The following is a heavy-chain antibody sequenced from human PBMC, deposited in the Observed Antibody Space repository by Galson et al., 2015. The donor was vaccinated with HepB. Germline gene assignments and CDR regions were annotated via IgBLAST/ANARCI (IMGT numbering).Heavy chain of an antibody. V-gene: IGHV6-1*01. CDR2: TYYRYNRSN. D-gene: IGHD7-27*01. CDR3: ARSIHLGRGFDS. J-gene: IGHJ4*02. Sequence: CAISGGSASSNTVGWNWIRQSPSRGLEWLGRTYYRYNRSNDYAQSVQSRITINPDTSKNQISLQLNSVTPEDTAVYYCARSIHLGRGFDSWGQGTLVTVSS. CDR1: GGSASSNTVG.